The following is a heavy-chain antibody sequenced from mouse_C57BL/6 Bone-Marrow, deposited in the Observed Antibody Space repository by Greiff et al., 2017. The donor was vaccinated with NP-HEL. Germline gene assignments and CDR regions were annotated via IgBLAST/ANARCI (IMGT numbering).Heavy chain of an antibody. D-gene: IGHD1-1*01. CDR1: GYTFTSYW. CDR3: ARSGSSLSYWYFDV. CDR2: IYPGSGST. J-gene: IGHJ1*03. V-gene: IGHV1-55*01. Sequence: QVQLQQPGAELVKPGASVKMSCKASGYTFTSYWITWVKQRPGQGLEWIGDIYPGSGSTNYNEKFQSKATLTVDTSSSTAYTQLSSLTSDDSAVYYCARSGSSLSYWYFDVWGTGTTVTVSS.